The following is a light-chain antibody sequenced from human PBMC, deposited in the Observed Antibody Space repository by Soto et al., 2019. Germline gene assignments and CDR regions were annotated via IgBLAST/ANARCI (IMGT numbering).Light chain of an antibody. J-gene: IGLJ1*01. CDR1: SSDIGGYDY. CDR3: SSHAGSNNAFV. V-gene: IGLV2-8*01. Sequence: QSALTQPPSTSGSPGQSVTISCTGTSSDIGGYDYVSWYQQHAGKAPKVMIYDVNKRPSGVPDRFSGSKSGNTASLTVSGLQAEDEADYCCSSHAGSNNAFVFGPGTKLTVL. CDR2: DVN.